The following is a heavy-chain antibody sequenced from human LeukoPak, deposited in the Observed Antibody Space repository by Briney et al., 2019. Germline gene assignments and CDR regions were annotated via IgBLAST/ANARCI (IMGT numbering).Heavy chain of an antibody. Sequence: GGSLRLSCAASEFTFSNCWMHWVRQAPGKGLEWVSAVSDSGGGTSYADSVKGRFTISRDNSKNTLYLQMNSLSAEDTAVYYCAKGGPSGSYYLDYWGQGNLVTVSS. V-gene: IGHV3-23*01. CDR3: AKGGPSGSYYLDY. J-gene: IGHJ4*02. CDR1: EFTFSNCW. D-gene: IGHD3-10*01. CDR2: VSDSGGGT.